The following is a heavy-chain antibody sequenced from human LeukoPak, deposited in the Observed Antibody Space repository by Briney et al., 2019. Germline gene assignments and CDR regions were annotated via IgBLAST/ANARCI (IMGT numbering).Heavy chain of an antibody. D-gene: IGHD2-2*01. CDR1: GFTFSSHA. CDR2: LIENGATT. J-gene: IGHJ6*02. CDR3: ARGHCRRTSCYSSGGYYYYSMDV. V-gene: IGHV3-23*01. Sequence: GGSLRLSCAASGFTFSSHAMSWVRRAPGKGLEWVSGLIENGATTYYADSVKGRFTISRDNSRNTMYLQMNSLRVEDTAIYFCARGHCRRTSCYSSGGYYYYSMDVWGQGTTVIVSS.